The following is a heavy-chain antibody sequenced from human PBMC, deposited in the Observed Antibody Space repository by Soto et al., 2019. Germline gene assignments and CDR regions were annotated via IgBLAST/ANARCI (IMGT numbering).Heavy chain of an antibody. CDR3: TRRIAVAGTYYFDY. V-gene: IGHV3-15*07. Sequence: LLVESGRGFVQPGGSLRLSCVASGFTFSHAWMDWFRQAPGKGLEWVGRIKSISDGETTNYAASVAGRFTISRDDSKNTLFLHVNSLKTEDTGVYYCTRRIAVAGTYYFDYWGQGTLVTVSS. CDR1: GFTFSHAW. D-gene: IGHD6-19*01. J-gene: IGHJ4*02. CDR2: IKSISDGETT.